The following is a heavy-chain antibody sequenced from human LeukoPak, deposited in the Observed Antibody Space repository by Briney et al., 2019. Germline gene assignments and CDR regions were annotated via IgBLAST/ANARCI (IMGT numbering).Heavy chain of an antibody. CDR3: ASSSPRGSDAFDI. CDR2: TYYRSKWYT. Sequence: SQTLSLTCAISGDSVSNNNAAWNWIRQSPSRGLEWLGRTYYRSKWYTDYAVSVSSRITINPDASKNQFSLQLNSVTPEDTAVYYCASSSPRGSDAFDIWGQGTMVTVSS. D-gene: IGHD3-16*01. V-gene: IGHV6-1*01. CDR1: GDSVSNNNAA. J-gene: IGHJ3*02.